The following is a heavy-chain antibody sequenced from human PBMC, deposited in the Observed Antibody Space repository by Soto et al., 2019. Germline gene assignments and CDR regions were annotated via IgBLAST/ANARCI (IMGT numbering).Heavy chain of an antibody. V-gene: IGHV3-66*01. Sequence: EVQLVESGGGLVQPGGSLRLSCAASGFTVSNNYMRWVRQAPGKGLEWVSLIYSGGATYYADSVKGRFTISRANSKNTLYLQMNSLRAEDTAVYYCARDGTYNWVGGQGILVTVSS. D-gene: IGHD1-1*01. CDR3: ARDGTYNWV. CDR1: GFTVSNNY. J-gene: IGHJ4*02. CDR2: IYSGGAT.